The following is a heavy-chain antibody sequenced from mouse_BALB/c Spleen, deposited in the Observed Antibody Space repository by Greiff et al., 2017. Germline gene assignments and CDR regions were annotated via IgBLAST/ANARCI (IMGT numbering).Heavy chain of an antibody. CDR2: ISYSGST. Sequence: EVQRVESGPGLVQPSQSLSLTCTVTGYSITSDYAWNWIRQFPGNKLEWMGYISYSGSTSYNPSLKSRISITRDTSKNQFFLQLNSVTTEDTATYYCARSSGYVDAMDYWGQGTSVTVSS. CDR1: GYSITSDYA. V-gene: IGHV3-2*02. CDR3: ARSSGYVDAMDY. D-gene: IGHD3-1*01. J-gene: IGHJ4*01.